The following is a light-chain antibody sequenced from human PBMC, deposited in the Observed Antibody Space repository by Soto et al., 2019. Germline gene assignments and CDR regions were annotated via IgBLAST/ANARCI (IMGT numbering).Light chain of an antibody. CDR2: DVN. Sequence: QSVLTQPRSVSGSPGQSVTISCAGSSSDIGAYDYASWFQQHPGKAPKLMIYDVNKRPSGVPARFSASKSGNTASLTISGLQADDEADYYCCSFVGGFTLVFGTGTKVTVL. J-gene: IGLJ1*01. CDR1: SSDIGAYDY. CDR3: CSFVGGFTLV. V-gene: IGLV2-11*01.